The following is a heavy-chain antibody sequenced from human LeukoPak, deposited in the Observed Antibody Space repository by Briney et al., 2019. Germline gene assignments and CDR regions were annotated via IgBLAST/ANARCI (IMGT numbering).Heavy chain of an antibody. D-gene: IGHD3-9*01. V-gene: IGHV3-7*04. CDR3: ATADWFSFDF. Sequence: GRSLRLSCAASGFTFSSYWMSWVRQAPGKGLEWVATIKNDGSEKNYVDSVNGRFTISRDSAKNSLYLQMSGLRAEDTAVYFCATADWFSFDFWGQGTLVTVSS. CDR2: IKNDGSEK. CDR1: GFTFSSYW. J-gene: IGHJ4*02.